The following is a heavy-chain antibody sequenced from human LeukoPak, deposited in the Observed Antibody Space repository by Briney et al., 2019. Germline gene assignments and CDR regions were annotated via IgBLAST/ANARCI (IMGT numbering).Heavy chain of an antibody. V-gene: IGHV4-30-4*01. J-gene: IGHJ4*02. CDR2: IYYSGSS. D-gene: IGHD3-22*01. CDR3: ARVYYYDNSGYGKDYFDY. CDR1: GGSIISGDYY. Sequence: SETLSLTCTVSGGSIISGDYYWSWIRQPPGKGLEWLGYIYYSGSSYYNPSHQSRVTISVDTSKNQLSLKLSSVTAADTAVYYCARVYYYDNSGYGKDYFDYWGQGTLVTVSS.